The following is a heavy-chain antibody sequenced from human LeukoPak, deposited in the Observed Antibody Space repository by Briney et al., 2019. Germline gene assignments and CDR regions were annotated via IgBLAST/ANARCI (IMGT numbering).Heavy chain of an antibody. Sequence: GGSLRLSCAASGFTFSTYGMTWVRQAPGKGLEWVSAISGSGGSTYYADSVKGRFTISRDNSKNTLYLQMNSLRAEDTAVYYCAKGYSRAIDAFDIWGQGTMVTVSS. CDR3: AKGYSRAIDAFDI. D-gene: IGHD6-13*01. CDR2: ISGSGGST. V-gene: IGHV3-23*01. CDR1: GFTFSTYG. J-gene: IGHJ3*02.